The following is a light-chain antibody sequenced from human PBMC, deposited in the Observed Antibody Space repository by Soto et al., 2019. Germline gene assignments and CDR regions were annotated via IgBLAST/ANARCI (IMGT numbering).Light chain of an antibody. J-gene: IGKJ2*01. Sequence: IVLTQSPGTLSMYPGERATLSCRASQSVSSDFLAWYQQKPGQAPRLLISDASTRATGIPARFSGSGSGTEFTLTISSLQSEDFALYYCHQYNSWPPGTLGQGTKVDIK. V-gene: IGKV3-15*01. CDR2: DAS. CDR1: QSVSSD. CDR3: HQYNSWPPGT.